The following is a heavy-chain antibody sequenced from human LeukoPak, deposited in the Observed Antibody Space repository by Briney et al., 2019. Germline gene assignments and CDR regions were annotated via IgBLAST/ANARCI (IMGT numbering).Heavy chain of an antibody. CDR1: GFTFSSYS. J-gene: IGHJ5*02. D-gene: IGHD3-10*01. CDR3: ARDRGPGWFDP. Sequence: GGSLRLSCAASGFTFSSYSMNWVRQAPGKGLEWVSVIYSTGTTFYADSVKGRFTISRDNSKNTVYLQMNGLRPEDTAVYYCARDRGPGWFDPWGQGTLVTVSS. V-gene: IGHV3-66*03. CDR2: IYSTGTT.